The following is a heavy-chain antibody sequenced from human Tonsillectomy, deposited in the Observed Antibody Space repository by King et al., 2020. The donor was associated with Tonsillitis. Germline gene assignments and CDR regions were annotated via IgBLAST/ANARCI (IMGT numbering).Heavy chain of an antibody. CDR2: TWDDGSNK. CDR1: GFTFSSFG. Sequence: VQRVESGGGVVQPGRSLRLSCAASGFTFSSFGMHWVRQAPGKGLEWVAVTWDDGSNKYNADSVKGRFTISRDNSKNTLVLQLNSLTDGDTAVYYWARETRGYSSYPSCDPWRERT. D-gene: IGHD5-12*01. V-gene: IGHV3-33*08. CDR3: ARETRGYSSYPSCDP. J-gene: IGHJ5*02.